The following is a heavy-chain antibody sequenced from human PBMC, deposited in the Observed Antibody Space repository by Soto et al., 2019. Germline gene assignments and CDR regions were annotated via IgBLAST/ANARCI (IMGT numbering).Heavy chain of an antibody. CDR1: GESISSSAYY. CDR2: IYYSGRT. Sequence: PXETLSLTGIVSGESISSSAYYWGWIRQPPGKGLEWIGSIYYSGRTYYNPSFKSRVTISIDTSKNQFSLKLSSVTATDTAVYYCARQRTTVVTQAYFYHWGQGALVTVSS. J-gene: IGHJ4*02. D-gene: IGHD2-21*02. V-gene: IGHV4-39*01. CDR3: ARQRTTVVTQAYFYH.